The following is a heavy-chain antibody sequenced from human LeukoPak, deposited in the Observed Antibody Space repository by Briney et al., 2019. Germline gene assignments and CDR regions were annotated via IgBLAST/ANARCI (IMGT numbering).Heavy chain of an antibody. CDR3: ARRYCSSTSCYYFDY. CDR2: IYYSGST. Sequence: SETLSLTCTVSGGSISSYYWSWIRKPPGKGLEWIGYIYYSGSTNYNPSLKSRVTISVDTSKNQFSLKLSSVTAADTAVYYCARRYCSSTSCYYFDYWGQGTLVTVSS. J-gene: IGHJ4*02. V-gene: IGHV4-59*08. D-gene: IGHD2-2*01. CDR1: GGSISSYY.